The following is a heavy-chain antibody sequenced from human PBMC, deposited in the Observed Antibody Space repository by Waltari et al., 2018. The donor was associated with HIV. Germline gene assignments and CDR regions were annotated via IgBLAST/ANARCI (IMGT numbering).Heavy chain of an antibody. CDR3: ARGSQHHDH. CDR2: VSHSGDT. CDR1: RTSFSGYY. J-gene: IGHJ5*02. Sequence: QVQLQQWGTGLLRPSGTLSLRCDLYRTSFSGYYLSWIRQSPALSLEWIGEVSHSGDTNYNPSFAGRVSISADISKNQLSLNLTSLTAADTGVYFCARGSQHHDHWGQGTPVTVSS. V-gene: IGHV4-34*01.